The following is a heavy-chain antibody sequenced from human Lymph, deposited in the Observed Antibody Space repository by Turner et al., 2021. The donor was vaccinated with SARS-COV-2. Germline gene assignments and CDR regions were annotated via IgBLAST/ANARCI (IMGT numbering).Heavy chain of an antibody. J-gene: IGHJ4*02. CDR3: ARDVTGPLGY. V-gene: IGHV1-69*10. Sequence: QVQLVQSVAEVKKPGSSVEVSCKASGGTFSSYAISWVRQAPGQGLEWMGGIIPMLDIANYAQKFQGRVTITADKSTSTAYMELSSLRSEDTAVYYCARDVTGPLGYWGQGTLVTVSS. CDR2: IIPMLDIA. CDR1: GGTFSSYA. D-gene: IGHD1-20*01.